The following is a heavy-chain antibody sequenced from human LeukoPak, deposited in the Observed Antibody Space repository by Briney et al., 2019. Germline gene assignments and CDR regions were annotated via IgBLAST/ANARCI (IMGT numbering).Heavy chain of an antibody. J-gene: IGHJ4*02. CDR3: ARGPMITFGGVIVTPFDY. CDR2: IYYSGST. D-gene: IGHD3-16*02. CDR1: GGSISSYY. Sequence: SETLSLTCTVSGGSISSYYWSWIRQPPGKGLEWIGYIYYSGSTNYNPSLKSRVTISVDTSKNQFSLKLSSVTAADTAVHYCARGPMITFGGVIVTPFDYWGQGTLVTVSS. V-gene: IGHV4-59*01.